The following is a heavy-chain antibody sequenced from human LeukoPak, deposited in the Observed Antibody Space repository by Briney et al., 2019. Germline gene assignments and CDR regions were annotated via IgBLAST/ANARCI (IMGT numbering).Heavy chain of an antibody. V-gene: IGHV4-59*13. CDR1: GGSISSYY. J-gene: IGHJ6*03. D-gene: IGHD5-18*01. CDR3: ARGVSRGYSYGRYYMDV. Sequence: SETLSLTCTVSGGSISSYYWSWIRQPPGKGLEWIGYIYYSGSTNNNPSLKSRITISVDKSKNQISLKLSSVTAAGTAVYYCARGVSRGYSYGRYYMDVWGKGTTVTVSS. CDR2: IYYSGST.